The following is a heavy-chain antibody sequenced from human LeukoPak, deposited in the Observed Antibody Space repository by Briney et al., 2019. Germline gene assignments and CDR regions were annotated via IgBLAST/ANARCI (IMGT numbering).Heavy chain of an antibody. V-gene: IGHV3-23*01. CDR1: GFTFSSYA. D-gene: IGHD2-2*01. Sequence: GGSLRLSCAASGFTFSSYAMSWVRQAPGKGGEWVSTVTRCGGLTYYPDSVKGRFTISRDNSQDTMYLQINSLRAEDTAVFYCTRDYPDCRGTNCLLFDYWGQGTLVTVSS. J-gene: IGHJ4*02. CDR2: VTRCGGLT. CDR3: TRDYPDCRGTNCLLFDY.